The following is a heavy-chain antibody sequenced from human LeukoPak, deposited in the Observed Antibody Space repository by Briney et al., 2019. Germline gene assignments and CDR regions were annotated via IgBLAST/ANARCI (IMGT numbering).Heavy chain of an antibody. J-gene: IGHJ6*03. CDR1: GFTFSSYA. Sequence: GGSLRLSCAASGFTFSSYAMSWVRQAPGKGLEWVSAISGSGGSTYYADSVKGRLTISRDNSKNTLYLQMNSLRAEDTAVYYCAKTPLGGYYYYYMDVWGKGTTVTVSS. CDR2: ISGSGGST. D-gene: IGHD2-15*01. CDR3: AKTPLGGYYYYYMDV. V-gene: IGHV3-23*01.